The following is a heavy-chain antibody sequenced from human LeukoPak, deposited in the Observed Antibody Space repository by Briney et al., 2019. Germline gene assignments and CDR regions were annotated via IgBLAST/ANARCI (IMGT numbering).Heavy chain of an antibody. J-gene: IGHJ4*02. CDR2: FDPVDGET. V-gene: IGHV1-24*01. D-gene: IGHD3-3*01. CDR1: GHSLTQLS. Sequence: GASVKVSCKVSGHSLTQLSMHWVRQGSGRGLEWMGGFDPVDGETIYAQKFQGRVTMTEDTSTDTAYMELSSLGSDDTAVYYRAILQEDFAFSTGSAKDYWGQGTLVTVSS. CDR3: AILQEDFAFSTGSAKDY.